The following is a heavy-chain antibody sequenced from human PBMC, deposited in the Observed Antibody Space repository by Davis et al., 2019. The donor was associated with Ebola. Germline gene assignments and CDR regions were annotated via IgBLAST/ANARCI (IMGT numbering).Heavy chain of an antibody. CDR1: GFTFTSYS. Sequence: GESLKISCAASGFTFTSYSMTWVRQAPGKGLEWVSGISGSGSTYYADSVKGRFTFSRDNSKNTLYLQMNSLRAADTAVYYCAKGSLYGSRSITAGVDVWPRDHGHRLL. J-gene: IGHJ6*02. V-gene: IGHV3-23*01. CDR2: ISGSGST. CDR3: AKGSLYGSRSITAGVDV. D-gene: IGHD4-17*01.